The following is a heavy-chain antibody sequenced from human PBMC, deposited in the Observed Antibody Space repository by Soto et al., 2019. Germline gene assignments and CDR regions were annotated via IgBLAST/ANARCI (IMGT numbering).Heavy chain of an antibody. Sequence: SLRLSCAASGFTFSSYWMSWVRQAPGKGLEWVANIKQDGSEKYYVDSVKGRFTISRDNAKNSLYLQMNSLRAEDTAVYYCARVAPYSSSSKYYDSSGYYSYYFDYWGQGTLVTVSS. V-gene: IGHV3-7*01. D-gene: IGHD3-22*01. J-gene: IGHJ4*02. CDR3: ARVAPYSSSSKYYDSSGYYSYYFDY. CDR1: GFTFSSYW. CDR2: IKQDGSEK.